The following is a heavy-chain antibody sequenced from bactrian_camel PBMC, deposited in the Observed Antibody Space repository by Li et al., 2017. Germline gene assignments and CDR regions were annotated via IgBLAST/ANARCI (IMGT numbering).Heavy chain of an antibody. J-gene: IGHJ4*01. Sequence: VESGGGAVQAGGSLRLSCAASGYTRRCDCMGWFRQAPGKQREALVFIHSDNTTAYADSVKGRFTISRDNDKRRVYLQMESLRPEDSADYFCATNPPRQPRDDDEPSCDEYREWGQGTQVTVS. CDR2: IHSDNTT. V-gene: IGHV3S53*01. CDR1: GYTRRCDC. CDR3: ATNPPRQPRDDDEPSCDEYRE. D-gene: IGHD4*01.